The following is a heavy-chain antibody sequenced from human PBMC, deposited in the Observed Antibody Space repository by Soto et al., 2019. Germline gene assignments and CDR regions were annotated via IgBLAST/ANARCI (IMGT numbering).Heavy chain of an antibody. CDR2: IYWDDDK. CDR3: AQSLWFGEFHDY. J-gene: IGHJ4*02. V-gene: IGHV2-5*02. CDR1: GFSLSTSGVG. Sequence: QITLKESGPTLVKPTQTLTLTCTFSGFSLSTSGVGVGWIRQPPGKALEWLALIYWDDDKRYSPSLKSRLTITKDTSKNQVVLTMTNIDPVDTATYYCAQSLWFGEFHDYWGQGTLVTVSS. D-gene: IGHD3-10*01.